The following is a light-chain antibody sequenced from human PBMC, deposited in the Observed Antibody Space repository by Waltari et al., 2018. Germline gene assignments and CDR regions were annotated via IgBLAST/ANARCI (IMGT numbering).Light chain of an antibody. CDR2: QDR. CDR3: QAWDISTLV. V-gene: IGLV3-1*01. CDR1: NLGDKY. J-gene: IGLJ2*01. Sequence: SYELTQPPSVSVSPGQTASITCSGDNLGDKYASWYQQKHGQSPVLVIYQDRKRPSGIPERFSGSNSGNTATLTISGTQTMDEADYYCQAWDISTLVFGGGTKLTVL.